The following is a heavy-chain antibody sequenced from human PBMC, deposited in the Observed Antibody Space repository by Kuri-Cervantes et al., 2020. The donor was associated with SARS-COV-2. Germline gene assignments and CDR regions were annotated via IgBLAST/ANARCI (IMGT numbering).Heavy chain of an antibody. Sequence: SETLSLTCTVSGGSISSYYWSWIRQPPGKGLEWIGYIYYSGSTNYNPSLKSRVTISVDMSKNQFSQKLSSVTAADTAVYYCAREGSGWYGEDYYYYGMDVWGQGTTVTVSS. V-gene: IGHV4-59*01. J-gene: IGHJ6*02. CDR3: AREGSGWYGEDYYYYGMDV. CDR2: IYYSGST. CDR1: GGSISSYY. D-gene: IGHD6-19*01.